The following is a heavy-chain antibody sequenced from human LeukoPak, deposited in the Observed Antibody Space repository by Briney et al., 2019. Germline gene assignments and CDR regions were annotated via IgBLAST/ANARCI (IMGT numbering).Heavy chain of an antibody. CDR3: AKIHSSSSYGNFDY. CDR1: GYSFTNYW. Sequence: GESLRISCKGSGYSFTNYWIGWVRQMPGKGLEWMGIIYPGDSDTRYSPSFQGQVTISADKSISTAYLQWSSLKASDTATYYCAKIHSSSSYGNFDYWGQGTLVTVSS. D-gene: IGHD6-13*01. CDR2: IYPGDSDT. J-gene: IGHJ4*02. V-gene: IGHV5-51*01.